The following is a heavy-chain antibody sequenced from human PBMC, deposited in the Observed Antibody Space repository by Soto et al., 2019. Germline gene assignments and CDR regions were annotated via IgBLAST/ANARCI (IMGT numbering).Heavy chain of an antibody. V-gene: IGHV5-51*01. D-gene: IGHD3-9*01. CDR1: GYKFGSAW. J-gene: IGHJ6*02. CDR3: ARLGYDILTGYYSGYYYYYGMDV. CDR2: IKPGTSDT. Sequence: PGESLKISCKGVGYKFGSAWIGWVRQMPGKGLEWMGLIKPGTSDTRYSPSFQGQVTISADKSISTAYLQWSSLNASDTAMYYCARLGYDILTGYYSGYYYYYGMDVWGQGTTVTVSS.